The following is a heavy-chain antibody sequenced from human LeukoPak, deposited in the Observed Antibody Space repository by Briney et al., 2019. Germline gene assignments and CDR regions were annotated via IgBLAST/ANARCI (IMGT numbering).Heavy chain of an antibody. D-gene: IGHD3-10*01. CDR2: MNPNSGNT. Sequence: GASVKVSCKASGYTFTSYDCNWVRQATGQGLEWMGWMNPNSGNTGYAQKFHGRATMTRNTSISTAYMELSSLKTEDTAVYYCTLWFGEFAFDYWGQGTLVTVSS. CDR1: GYTFTSYD. CDR3: TLWFGEFAFDY. J-gene: IGHJ4*02. V-gene: IGHV1-8*01.